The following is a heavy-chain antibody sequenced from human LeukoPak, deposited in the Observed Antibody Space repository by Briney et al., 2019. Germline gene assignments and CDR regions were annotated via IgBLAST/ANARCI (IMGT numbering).Heavy chain of an antibody. J-gene: IGHJ4*02. CDR3: AREGISSWYVDY. CDR1: GYSISSGYY. D-gene: IGHD6-13*01. CDR2: IYYSGSS. V-gene: IGHV4-38-2*02. Sequence: SETLSLTCAVSGYSISSGYYWGWVRQPPGKELEWIGSIYYSGSSHYNPSLKSRVTISVDTSKNQFSLKLSSVTAADTAVYYCAREGISSWYVDYWGQGTLVTVSS.